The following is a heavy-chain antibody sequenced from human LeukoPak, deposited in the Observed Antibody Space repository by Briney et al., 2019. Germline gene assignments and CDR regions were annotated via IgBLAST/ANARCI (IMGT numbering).Heavy chain of an antibody. Sequence: GGSLRLSCAASGFTFSSYGMHWVRQAPGKGLEWVAVIWYDGSNKYYVDSVQGRFTISRDNSKNTLYLQMSSLRAEDTAVYYCARGDYYDSSGYYFPDAFGIWGQGTMVTVSS. J-gene: IGHJ3*02. V-gene: IGHV3-33*01. D-gene: IGHD3-22*01. CDR1: GFTFSSYG. CDR3: ARGDYYDSSGYYFPDAFGI. CDR2: IWYDGSNK.